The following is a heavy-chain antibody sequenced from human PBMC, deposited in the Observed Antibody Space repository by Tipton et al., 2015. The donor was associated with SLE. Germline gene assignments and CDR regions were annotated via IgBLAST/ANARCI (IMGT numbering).Heavy chain of an antibody. V-gene: IGHV1-2*06. CDR1: GYTFTGYY. D-gene: IGHD2-2*01. J-gene: IGHJ4*02. CDR3: ATRGEGYCSSTSCLGY. CDR2: INPNSGGT. Sequence: QVQLVQSGAEVKKSGASVKVSCKASGYTFTGYYMHWVRQAPGQGLEWMGRINPNSGGTNYAQKFQGRVTMTRDTSISTAYMELSRLTSDDTAVYYCATRGEGYCSSTSCLGYWGQGTLVTVSS.